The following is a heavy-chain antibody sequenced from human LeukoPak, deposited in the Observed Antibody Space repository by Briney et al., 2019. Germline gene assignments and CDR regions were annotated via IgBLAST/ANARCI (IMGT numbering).Heavy chain of an antibody. Sequence: GRSLRLSCAASGFTFSSYAMHWVRQAPGKGLEWVAVISYDGSNKYYADSVKGRFTISRDNSKNTLYLQMNSLRAEDTAVYYCAKGLSYYYDSSDAFDIWGQGTMVTVSS. V-gene: IGHV3-30-3*01. CDR2: ISYDGSNK. CDR3: AKGLSYYYDSSDAFDI. D-gene: IGHD3-22*01. J-gene: IGHJ3*02. CDR1: GFTFSSYA.